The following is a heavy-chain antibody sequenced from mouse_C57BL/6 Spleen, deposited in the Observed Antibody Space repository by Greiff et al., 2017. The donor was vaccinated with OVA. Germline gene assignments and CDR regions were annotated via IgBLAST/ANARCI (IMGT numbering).Heavy chain of an antibody. CDR1: GFSLTSYG. Sequence: VQLQESGPGLVQPSQSLSITCTVSGFSLTSYGVHWVRQSPGKGLEWLGVIWSGGSTDYTAAFISRLSISKDNSKSQVFFKMNSLQADDTAIYYCASELGRGGFAYWGQGTLVTVSA. V-gene: IGHV2-2*01. CDR2: IWSGGST. CDR3: ASELGRGGFAY. D-gene: IGHD4-1*01. J-gene: IGHJ3*01.